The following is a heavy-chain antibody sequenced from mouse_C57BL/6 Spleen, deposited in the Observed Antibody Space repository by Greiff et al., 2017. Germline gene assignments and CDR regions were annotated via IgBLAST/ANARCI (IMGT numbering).Heavy chain of an antibody. CDR3: TSHYYGSPDFDY. V-gene: IGHV1-15*01. D-gene: IGHD1-1*01. CDR1: GYTFTDYE. CDR2: IDPETGGT. Sequence: VQLKQSGAELVRPGASVTLSCKASGYTFTDYEMHWVKQTPVHGLEWIGAIDPETGGTAYNQKFKGKAILTADKSSSTAYMELRSLTSEDSAVYYCTSHYYGSPDFDYWGQGTTLTVSS. J-gene: IGHJ2*01.